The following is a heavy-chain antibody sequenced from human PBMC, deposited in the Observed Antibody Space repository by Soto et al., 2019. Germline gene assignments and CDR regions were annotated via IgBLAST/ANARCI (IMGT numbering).Heavy chain of an antibody. CDR1: GYTFTSYD. Sequence: SLKASCKASGYTFTSYDINWVRQATGQGLERMGWMNPNSGNTGYAQKFQGRVTMTRNTSISTAYMELSSLRSEDTAVYYCAGPSSWSPYCCYVMDVWGQGTRVNVSS. J-gene: IGHJ6*02. V-gene: IGHV1-8*01. D-gene: IGHD6-13*01. CDR2: MNPNSGNT. CDR3: AGPSSWSPYCCYVMDV.